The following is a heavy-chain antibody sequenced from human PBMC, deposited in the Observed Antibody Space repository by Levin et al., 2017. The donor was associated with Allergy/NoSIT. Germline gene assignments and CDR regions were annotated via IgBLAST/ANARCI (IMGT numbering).Heavy chain of an antibody. D-gene: IGHD6-19*01. CDR3: ATAVAATATDFEY. J-gene: IGHJ4*02. Sequence: SQTLSLPCPVSGGSIRSFYWNWIRQTPGKGLEWIGYISDSGSTKYNPSLKSRVTISEDTPKNQFSLKLTSVTAADTAVYYCATAVAATATDFEYWGQGTLVTVSS. CDR1: GGSIRSFY. V-gene: IGHV4-59*01. CDR2: ISDSGST.